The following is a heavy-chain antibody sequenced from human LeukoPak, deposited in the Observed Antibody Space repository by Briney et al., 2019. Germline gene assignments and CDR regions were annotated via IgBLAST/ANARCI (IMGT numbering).Heavy chain of an antibody. V-gene: IGHV1-18*01. CDR1: GYTFTSYG. J-gene: IGHJ4*02. Sequence: ASVEVSCKASGYTFTSYGISWVRQAPGQGLEWMGWISAYNGNTNYAQKLQGRVTMTTDTSTSTAYMELRSLRSDDTAVYYCARVLLVFGVVIISHFDYWGQGTLVTVSS. D-gene: IGHD3-3*01. CDR3: ARVLLVFGVVIISHFDY. CDR2: ISAYNGNT.